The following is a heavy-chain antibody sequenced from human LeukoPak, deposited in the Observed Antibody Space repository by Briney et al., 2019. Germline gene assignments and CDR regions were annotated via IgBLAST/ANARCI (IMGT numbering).Heavy chain of an antibody. Sequence: GESLKISCKTSGYSFNTNWIAWVRQLPGQGLEWMGIIYPDDSNTIYGPSFQGQVTISADKSINTAYLEWSSLKASDTAIYYCARQGAAGKYYYYYMDVWGKGTTVTVSS. V-gene: IGHV5-51*01. CDR2: IYPDDSNT. CDR3: ARQGAAGKYYYYYMDV. J-gene: IGHJ6*03. D-gene: IGHD6-13*01. CDR1: GYSFNTNW.